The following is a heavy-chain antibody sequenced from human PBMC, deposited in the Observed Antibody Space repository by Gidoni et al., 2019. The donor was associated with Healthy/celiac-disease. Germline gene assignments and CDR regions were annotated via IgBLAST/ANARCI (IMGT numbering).Heavy chain of an antibody. V-gene: IGHV3-53*01. D-gene: IGHD1-1*01. CDR2: IYSGGST. CDR3: ASAWNVANVDYFDY. CDR1: GFTVSSNY. J-gene: IGHJ4*02. Sequence: EVQLVESGGGLIQPGGSLKLSCAAAGFTVSSNYMSWVRQAPGKGLAWVSVIYSGGSTYYADSVKGRFTISRDNSKNTLYLQMNSLRAEDTAVYYCASAWNVANVDYFDYWGQGTLVTVSS.